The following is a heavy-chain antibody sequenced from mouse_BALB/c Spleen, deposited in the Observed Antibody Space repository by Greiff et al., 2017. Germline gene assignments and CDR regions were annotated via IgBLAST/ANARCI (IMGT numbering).Heavy chain of an antibody. CDR2: INPSTGYT. J-gene: IGHJ4*01. CDR1: GYTFTSYW. D-gene: IGHD1-2*01. V-gene: IGHV1-7*01. Sequence: ESGAELAKRGASVKMSCKASGYTFTSYWMHWVKQRPGQGLEWIGYINPSTGYTEYNQKFKDKATLTADKSSSTAYMQLSSLTSEDSAVYYCARREIIHYYGYEAMDYWGQGTSVTVSS. CDR3: ARREIIHYYGYEAMDY.